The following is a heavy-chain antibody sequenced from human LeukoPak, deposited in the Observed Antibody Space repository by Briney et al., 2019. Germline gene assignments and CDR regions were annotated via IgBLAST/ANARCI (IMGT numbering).Heavy chain of an antibody. V-gene: IGHV3-48*01. CDR2: ISSSSSTI. CDR3: ARDPSRLVYYYGMDV. Sequence: TGGSLRLSCAASGFTFSSYSMNWFREAPGKGLEWVSYISSSSSTIYYADSVKGRFTISRDNAKNSLYLQMNSLRAEDTAVYYCARDPSRLVYYYGMDVWGQGTTVTVSS. J-gene: IGHJ6*02. CDR1: GFTFSSYS. D-gene: IGHD6-6*01.